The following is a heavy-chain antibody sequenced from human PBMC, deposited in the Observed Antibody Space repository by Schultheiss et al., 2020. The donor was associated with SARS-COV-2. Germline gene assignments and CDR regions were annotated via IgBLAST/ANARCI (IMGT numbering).Heavy chain of an antibody. V-gene: IGHV3-23*01. J-gene: IGHJ4*02. Sequence: GGSLRLSCAASGFTFSSYWMNWVRQAPGRGLEWVSAISGSGGSTYYADSVKGRFTISRDNSKNTLYLQMNSLRAEDTAVYYCARDRGIAVAVIDYWGQGTLVTVSS. D-gene: IGHD6-19*01. CDR3: ARDRGIAVAVIDY. CDR2: ISGSGGST. CDR1: GFTFSSYW.